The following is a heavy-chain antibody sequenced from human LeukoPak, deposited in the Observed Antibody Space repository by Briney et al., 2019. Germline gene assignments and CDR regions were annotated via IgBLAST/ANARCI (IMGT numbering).Heavy chain of an antibody. D-gene: IGHD5-18*01. Sequence: KPSETLSLTCTVSGVSMNYYYWSWIRQPPGKGLEWIGYMYYSGITNYNPSLKSRVTISVDTSKHQVSLKLSSVTAADTAMYYCAGARGYSYGPFESWGQGTLVTVSA. CDR3: AGARGYSYGPFES. J-gene: IGHJ4*02. CDR1: GVSMNYYY. CDR2: MYYSGIT. V-gene: IGHV4-59*01.